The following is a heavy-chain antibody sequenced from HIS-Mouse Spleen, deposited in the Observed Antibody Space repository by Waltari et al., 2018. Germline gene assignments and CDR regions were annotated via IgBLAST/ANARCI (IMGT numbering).Heavy chain of an antibody. J-gene: IGHJ2*01. CDR2: IYYRGIT. D-gene: IGHD6-13*01. CDR1: GGSISSSSYY. CDR3: AREIPYSSSWYDWYFDL. Sequence: QLQLQESGPGLVKPSETLSLTCPVSGGSISSSSYYWGWIRQPPWKGLEWIGSIYYRGITDYNPSLKSRVTRSVDTSKNQLSLKLSSVTAADTAVYYCAREIPYSSSWYDWYFDLWGRGTLVTVSS. V-gene: IGHV4-39*07.